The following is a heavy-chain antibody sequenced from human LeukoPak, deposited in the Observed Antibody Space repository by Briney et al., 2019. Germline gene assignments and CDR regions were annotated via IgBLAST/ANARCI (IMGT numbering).Heavy chain of an antibody. V-gene: IGHV3-23*01. D-gene: IGHD4-17*01. CDR2: ISGSGGST. Sequence: GGSLRLSCMASGFSISPYYMGWARQAPGKGLEWVSAISGSGGSTYYADSVKGRFTISRDNSKNTLYLQMNSLRAEDTAVYYCAKVDNQDGDPYDYWGQGTLVTVSS. CDR1: GFSISPYY. CDR3: AKVDNQDGDPYDY. J-gene: IGHJ4*02.